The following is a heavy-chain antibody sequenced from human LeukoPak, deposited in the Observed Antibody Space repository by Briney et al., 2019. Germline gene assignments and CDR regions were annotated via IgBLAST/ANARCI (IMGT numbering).Heavy chain of an antibody. Sequence: GGSLRLSCTAPGFTFSDYAMTWVRQAPGKGLEWVSGMSAIGGSFFYADSLKGRFTISRDNSKNTLYLQINSLRGDDTAVYYCAKDRSSSWYPSYMDVWGKGTTVTVSS. CDR2: MSAIGGSF. CDR3: AKDRSSSWYPSYMDV. V-gene: IGHV3-23*01. CDR1: GFTFSDYA. D-gene: IGHD6-13*01. J-gene: IGHJ6*03.